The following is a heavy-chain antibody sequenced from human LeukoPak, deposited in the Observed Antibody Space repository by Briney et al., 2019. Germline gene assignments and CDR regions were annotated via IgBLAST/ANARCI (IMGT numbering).Heavy chain of an antibody. D-gene: IGHD2-2*01. J-gene: IGHJ4*02. CDR1: GFTFSSYA. V-gene: IGHV3-30*01. CDR3: ARGGYCSSTSCFAQARRYYFDY. Sequence: GGSLRLSCAASGFTFSSYAMHWVRQAPGKGLEWVAVISYDGSNKYYADSVKGRFTISRDNSKNMLYLQMNSLRAEDTAVYYCARGGYCSSTSCFAQARRYYFDYWGQGTLVTVSS. CDR2: ISYDGSNK.